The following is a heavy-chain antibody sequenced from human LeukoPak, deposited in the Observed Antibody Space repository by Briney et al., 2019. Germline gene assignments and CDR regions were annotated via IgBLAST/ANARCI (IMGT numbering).Heavy chain of an antibody. V-gene: IGHV4-59*10. CDR1: GGSFSGYY. D-gene: IGHD3/OR15-3a*01. CDR2: MYTSGST. Sequence: PSETLSLTCAVYGGSFSGYYWSWIRQPAGKGLEWIGRMYTSGSTNYNPSLKSRVTISVDTSKNQFSLKLSSVTAADTAVYYCARARRMDNFDYWGQGTLVTVSS. CDR3: ARARRMDNFDY. J-gene: IGHJ4*02.